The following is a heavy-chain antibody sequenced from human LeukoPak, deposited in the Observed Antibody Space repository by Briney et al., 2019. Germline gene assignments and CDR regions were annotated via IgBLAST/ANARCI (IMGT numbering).Heavy chain of an antibody. CDR1: GGSISSSSYY. V-gene: IGHV4-39*07. CDR2: IYYSGST. J-gene: IGHJ4*02. Sequence: PPETLSLTCTVSGGSISSSSYYWGWIRQPPGKGLEWIGSIYYSGSTYYNPSLKSRVTISVDTSKNQFSLKLSSVTAADTAVYYCAREGIAAAGTQNADYWGQGTLVTVSS. CDR3: AREGIAAAGTQNADY. D-gene: IGHD6-13*01.